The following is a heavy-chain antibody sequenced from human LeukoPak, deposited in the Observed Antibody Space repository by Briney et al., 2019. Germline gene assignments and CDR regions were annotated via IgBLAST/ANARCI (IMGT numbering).Heavy chain of an antibody. CDR1: GFSFSDSA. J-gene: IGHJ4*02. V-gene: IGHV3-73*01. D-gene: IGHD3-3*01. CDR3: TRHVDPLYYDFWY. Sequence: PGGSLRLSCAGSGFSFSDSAMHWVRQASGRGLEWVGRIRSKANNDATAYAASVKGRFTISRDDSKNTAYLQMNSLKTEDTAVYYCTRHVDPLYYDFWYWGQGTLVTVSS. CDR2: IRSKANNDAT.